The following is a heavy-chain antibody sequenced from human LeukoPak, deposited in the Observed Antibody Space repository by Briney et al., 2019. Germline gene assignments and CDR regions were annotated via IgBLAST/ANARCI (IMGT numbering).Heavy chain of an antibody. D-gene: IGHD3-10*01. V-gene: IGHV4-34*01. CDR2: INHSGST. J-gene: IGHJ2*01. Sequence: SETLSLTCAVYGGSFSGYYWSWIRQPLGKGLEWIGEINHSGSTNYNPSLKSRVTISVDTSKNQFSLKLSSVTAADTAVYYCARLRGYFGSGSYYPVYWYFDLWGRGTLVTVSS. CDR3: ARLRGYFGSGSYYPVYWYFDL. CDR1: GGSFSGYY.